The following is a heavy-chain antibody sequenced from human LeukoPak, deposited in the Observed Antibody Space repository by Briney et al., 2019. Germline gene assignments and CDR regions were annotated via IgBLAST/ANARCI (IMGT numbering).Heavy chain of an antibody. Sequence: GGSLRLSCAASGFIVSSNYMNWVRQVPGKGLEWVSIIHSGGITYYADSVKGRFTTSRDNSKNTLYLQMNSLRAEDTAVYYCARDSPGYGGKGFDYWGRGTLVTVSS. D-gene: IGHD4-23*01. J-gene: IGHJ4*02. CDR3: ARDSPGYGGKGFDY. V-gene: IGHV3-53*01. CDR1: GFIVSSNY. CDR2: IHSGGIT.